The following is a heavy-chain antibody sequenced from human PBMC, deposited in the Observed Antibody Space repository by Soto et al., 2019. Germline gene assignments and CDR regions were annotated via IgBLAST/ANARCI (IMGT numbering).Heavy chain of an antibody. D-gene: IGHD3-22*01. J-gene: IGHJ3*02. CDR1: GYTFISYA. V-gene: IGHV1-3*01. CDR3: ARNHDSSGYYYTFDI. Sequence: ASVKVSCKASGYTFISYAMHWVRQAPGQRLEWMGWINPGNGNTKYSQKFQGRVTITRDTSASTAYMELSSLRSEDTAVYYCARNHDSSGYYYTFDIWGQGTMVTV. CDR2: INPGNGNT.